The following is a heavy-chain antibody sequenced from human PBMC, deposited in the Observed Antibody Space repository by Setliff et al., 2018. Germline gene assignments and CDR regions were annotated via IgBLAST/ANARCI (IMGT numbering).Heavy chain of an antibody. D-gene: IGHD3-10*01. Sequence: SETLSLTCTVSGDSMNSGVYYWAWIRQPPGKALEFIGYVYYTGTANYDPSLKSRVTISLDTSKNQFSLSLSSVTAADTAVYYCAREGRGTYALFYYMDVWGKGTSVTVSS. V-gene: IGHV4-61*08. CDR3: AREGRGTYALFYYMDV. CDR1: GDSMNSGVYY. J-gene: IGHJ6*03. CDR2: VYYTGTA.